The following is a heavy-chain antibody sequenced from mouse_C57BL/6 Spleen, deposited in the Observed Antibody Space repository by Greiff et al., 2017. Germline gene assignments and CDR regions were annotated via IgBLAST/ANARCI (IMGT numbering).Heavy chain of an antibody. CDR1: GFNIKDYY. CDR2: IAPEDGET. Sequence: VQLQQSGAELVKPGASVKLSCTASGFNIKDYYMHWVKQSTEQGLEWIGRIAPEDGETKYAPKFQGKATITADTSSNTAYLQLSSLTSEDTAVYYGARGDNGSSYFDDWGQGTTLTVSS. CDR3: ARGDNGSSYFDD. J-gene: IGHJ2*01. V-gene: IGHV14-2*01. D-gene: IGHD1-1*01.